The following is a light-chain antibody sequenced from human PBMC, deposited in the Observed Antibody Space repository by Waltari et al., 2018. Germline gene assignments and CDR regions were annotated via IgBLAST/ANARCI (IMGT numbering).Light chain of an antibody. CDR1: QSITRW. CDR3: QHYDSYSAT. V-gene: IGKV1-5*03. CDR2: KAS. J-gene: IGKJ4*02. Sequence: DIQMTQSPSTLSASVGDRVTITCRACQSITRWLAWYKQKPGKAPKLLIYKASIVESGVPSRFSAGGSGPEFTLTISSLQPDDFATYYCQHYDSYSATFGRGTKVEIK.